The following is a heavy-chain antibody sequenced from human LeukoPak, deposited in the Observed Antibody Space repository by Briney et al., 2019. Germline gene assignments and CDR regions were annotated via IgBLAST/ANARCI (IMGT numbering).Heavy chain of an antibody. CDR1: GFTFDDYA. D-gene: IGHD2-15*01. CDR2: ISGSGGST. J-gene: IGHJ6*02. Sequence: GGSLRLSCAASGFTFDDYAMSWVRQAPGKGLERVSAISGSGGSTYYADSVKGRFTISRDNSKNTLYLQMNSLRAEDTAVYYCAQDLLDCSGGSCYYYYGMDVWGQGTTVTVSS. V-gene: IGHV3-23*01. CDR3: AQDLLDCSGGSCYYYYGMDV.